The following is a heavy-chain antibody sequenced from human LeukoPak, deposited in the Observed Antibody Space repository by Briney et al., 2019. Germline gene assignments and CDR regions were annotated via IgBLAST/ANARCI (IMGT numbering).Heavy chain of an antibody. CDR3: ARASGWSYYFDY. CDR1: GGSFSGYY. Sequence: SETLPLTCAVYGGSFSGYYWSWIRQPPGKGLEWIGRIYTSGSTNYNPSLKSRVTMSVDTSKNQFSLKLSSVTAADTAVYYCARASGWSYYFDYWGQGTLVTVSS. J-gene: IGHJ4*02. V-gene: IGHV4-59*10. CDR2: IYTSGST. D-gene: IGHD6-19*01.